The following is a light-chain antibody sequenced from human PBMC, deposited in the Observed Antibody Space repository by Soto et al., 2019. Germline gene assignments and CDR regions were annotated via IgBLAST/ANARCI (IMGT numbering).Light chain of an antibody. J-gene: IGLJ1*01. CDR2: DVT. V-gene: IGLV2-14*03. Sequence: QSALTQPASVSGSPGQSITISCTGTSSDVGGFNYVSWYQQHPGKAPKLMIYDVTNRPSGVSYRFSGSKSGNTASLTISGLQAEDGADYYCNSYTSSSTYVFGTGTKATVL. CDR1: SSDVGGFNY. CDR3: NSYTSSSTYV.